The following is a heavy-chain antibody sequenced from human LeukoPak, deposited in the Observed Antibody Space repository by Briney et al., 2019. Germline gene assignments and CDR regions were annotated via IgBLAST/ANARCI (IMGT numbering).Heavy chain of an antibody. D-gene: IGHD3-10*01. Sequence: SGGSLRLSCAASGFTFSSYSMNWVRQAPGKGLEWVSSISSSSSYIYYADSVKGRFTISRDNSKNTLHLQMSSLRAEDTAVYYCAKDGYFGGYAYYFDYWGQGTLVTVSS. CDR3: AKDGYFGGYAYYFDY. V-gene: IGHV3-21*04. CDR1: GFTFSSYS. J-gene: IGHJ4*02. CDR2: ISSSSSYI.